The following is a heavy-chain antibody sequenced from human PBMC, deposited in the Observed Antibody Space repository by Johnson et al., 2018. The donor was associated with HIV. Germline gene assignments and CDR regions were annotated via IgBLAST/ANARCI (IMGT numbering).Heavy chain of an antibody. V-gene: IGHV3-64*07. CDR2: ISSNGGST. Sequence: VQLVESGGRVVQPGKSLRLSCAASGFTFSMYAMHWVRQAPGKGLEYVSAISSNGGSTYYADSVKGRFTISRDNSKNTLYLQMNSLRAEDTAVFYCAKIVATSDDVFDIWGQGTKVTVSS. CDR3: AKIVATSDDVFDI. D-gene: IGHD5-12*01. J-gene: IGHJ3*02. CDR1: GFTFSMYA.